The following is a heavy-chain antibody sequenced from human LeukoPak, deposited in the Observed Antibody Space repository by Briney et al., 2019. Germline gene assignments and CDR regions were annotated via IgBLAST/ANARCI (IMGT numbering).Heavy chain of an antibody. CDR1: GISFSNYG. D-gene: IGHD6-13*01. CDR3: ARDLATAAGLYNWFDP. CDR2: ISYDGSNK. Sequence: GGSLRLSCVASGISFSNYGMHWVRQAPGKGLEWVAVISYDGSNKYYADSVKGRFTISRDNSKNTLYLQMNSLRAEDTAVYYCARDLATAAGLYNWFDPWGQGTLVTVSS. J-gene: IGHJ5*02. V-gene: IGHV3-30*03.